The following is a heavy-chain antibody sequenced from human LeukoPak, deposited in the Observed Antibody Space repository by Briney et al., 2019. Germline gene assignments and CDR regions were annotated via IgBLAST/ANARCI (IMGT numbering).Heavy chain of an antibody. CDR3: ARQRSGRGMEAYYYYYMDV. J-gene: IGHJ6*03. D-gene: IGHD3-3*01. V-gene: IGHV5-51*01. CDR2: IYPGDSDT. Sequence: GESLKISCKGSGYSFTSYWIGWVRQMPGKGLEWMGIIYPGDSDTRYSPSFQGQVTISADKSISTAYLQWSSLKASDTAMYYCARQRSGRGMEAYYYYYMDVWGKGTTVTVSS. CDR1: GYSFTSYW.